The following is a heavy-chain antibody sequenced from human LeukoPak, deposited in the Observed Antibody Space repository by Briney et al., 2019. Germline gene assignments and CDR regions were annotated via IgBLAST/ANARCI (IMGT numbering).Heavy chain of an antibody. Sequence: SETLSLTCAVSGYSISSGYYWGWIRQPPGKGLEWIGSIYHSGSTYYNPSLKSRVTISVDTSKNQFSLKLSSVTAADTAVYYCARSIRTLLSWFDPWGQGTLVTVSS. D-gene: IGHD1-14*01. CDR2: IYHSGST. J-gene: IGHJ5*02. CDR1: GYSISSGYY. V-gene: IGHV4-38-2*01. CDR3: ARSIRTLLSWFDP.